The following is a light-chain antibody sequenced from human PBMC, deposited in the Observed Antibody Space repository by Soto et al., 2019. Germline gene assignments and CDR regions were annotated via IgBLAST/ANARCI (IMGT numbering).Light chain of an antibody. J-gene: IGKJ5*01. V-gene: IGKV3-20*01. CDR1: QSVSNNY. Sequence: EIVLTQSPATLSLSPGERATLSCXAIQSVSNNYLAWYQQKPGQAPRLLIYGASSRATGIPDRFGGSGSGTDFTLTISRLEPEDFAVYYCQQYGSSLFGAFGQGTRLEIK. CDR2: GAS. CDR3: QQYGSSLFGA.